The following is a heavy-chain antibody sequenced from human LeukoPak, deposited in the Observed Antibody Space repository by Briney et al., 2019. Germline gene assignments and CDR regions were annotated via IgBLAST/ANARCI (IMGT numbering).Heavy chain of an antibody. V-gene: IGHV4-59*01. D-gene: IGHD5-18*01. CDR3: ARQRGSSYGYSLDY. J-gene: IGHJ4*02. CDR2: LYYSGST. CDR1: GGSISNYY. Sequence: SETLSLTCTVSGGSISNYYWSWIRQPPGKGLEWIGYLYYSGSTNSNPSLKSRVTVSVDTSKNQFSLKLNSVTAADTAVYHCARQRGSSYGYSLDYWGQGTLVTVSS.